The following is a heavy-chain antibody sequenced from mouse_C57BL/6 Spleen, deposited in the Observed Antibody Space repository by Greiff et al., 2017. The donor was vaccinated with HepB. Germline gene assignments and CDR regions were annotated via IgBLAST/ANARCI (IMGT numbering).Heavy chain of an antibody. CDR2: INPYNGGT. Sequence: VQLQQSGPVLVKPGASVKMSCKASGYTFTDYYMNWVKQSHGKSLEWIGVINPYNGGTSYNQKFKGKATLTVDKSSSTAYMELNSLTSEDSAVYYCARRGVYYYGSSYYYYAMDYWGQGTSVTVSS. CDR3: ARRGVYYYGSSYYYYAMDY. V-gene: IGHV1-19*01. J-gene: IGHJ4*01. D-gene: IGHD1-1*01. CDR1: GYTFTDYY.